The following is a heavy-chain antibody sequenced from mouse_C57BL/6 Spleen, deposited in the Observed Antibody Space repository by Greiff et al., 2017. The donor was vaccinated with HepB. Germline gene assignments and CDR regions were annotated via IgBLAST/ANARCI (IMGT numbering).Heavy chain of an antibody. CDR2: IRNKANNHAT. J-gene: IGHJ1*03. CDR3: TRGLYYYGSSYWYFDV. D-gene: IGHD1-1*01. V-gene: IGHV6-6*01. CDR1: GFTFSDAW. Sequence: EVQLVESGGGLVQPGGSMNLSCAASGFTFSDAWMDWVRQSPEKGLEWVAEIRNKANNHATYYAESVKGRFTISRDDSKSSVYLQMNSLRAEDTGIYYCTRGLYYYGSSYWYFDVWGTGTTVTVSS.